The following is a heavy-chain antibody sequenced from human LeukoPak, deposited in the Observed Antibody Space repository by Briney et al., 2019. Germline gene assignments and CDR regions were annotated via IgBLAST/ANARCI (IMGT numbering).Heavy chain of an antibody. CDR1: GFTFTSYS. CDR2: TSDRGDYT. Sequence: PGGSLRLSCAASGFTFTSYSMSWVRQAPGKGLEWVSGTSDRGDYTYYADSVKGRFTISRDNSKNTLYLQMNSLRVEDTAVYYCTSWGDTTAEYFQRWGQGTLVTVSS. V-gene: IGHV3-23*01. D-gene: IGHD2-21*02. J-gene: IGHJ1*01. CDR3: TSWGDTTAEYFQR.